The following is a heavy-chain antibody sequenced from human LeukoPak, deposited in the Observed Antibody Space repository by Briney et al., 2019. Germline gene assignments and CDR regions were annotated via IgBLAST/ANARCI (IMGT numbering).Heavy chain of an antibody. CDR1: GGSISGYY. D-gene: IGHD6-19*01. Sequence: SETLALTYTVSGGSISGYYCSWIRQPPGKGLEWIGQISYSGLTRYNPALESRVTISVDTSKNQISVNLNSVTAADTAFYYCARHRAIAGPFDHWGQGTQVTVSS. J-gene: IGHJ4*02. V-gene: IGHV4-59*08. CDR3: ARHRAIAGPFDH. CDR2: ISYSGLT.